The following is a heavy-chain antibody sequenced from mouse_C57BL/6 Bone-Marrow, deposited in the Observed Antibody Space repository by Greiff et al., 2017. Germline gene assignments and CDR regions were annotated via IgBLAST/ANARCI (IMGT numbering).Heavy chain of an antibody. D-gene: IGHD4-1*01. CDR1: GFTFSSYA. Sequence: EVMLVESGGGLVKPGGSLKLSCAASGFTFSSYAMSWVRQTPEKRLEWVATISDGGSYTYYPDNVKGRFTISRDNAKNNLYLQMSHLKSEDTAMYYCARDRAGLGGYWGQGTTLTVSS. V-gene: IGHV5-4*01. J-gene: IGHJ2*01. CDR2: ISDGGSYT. CDR3: ARDRAGLGGY.